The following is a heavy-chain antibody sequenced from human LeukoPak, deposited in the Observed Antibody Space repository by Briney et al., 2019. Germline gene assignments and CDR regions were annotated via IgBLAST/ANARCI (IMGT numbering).Heavy chain of an antibody. J-gene: IGHJ6*02. Sequence: ASVKVSRKASGGTFSSYAISWVRQAPGQGLEWMGRIIPILGIANYAQKFQGRVTITADKSTSTAYMELSSLRSEDTAVYYCARSLRSYYYGMDVWGQGTTVTVSS. CDR1: GGTFSSYA. CDR2: IIPILGIA. CDR3: ARSLRSYYYGMDV. V-gene: IGHV1-69*04.